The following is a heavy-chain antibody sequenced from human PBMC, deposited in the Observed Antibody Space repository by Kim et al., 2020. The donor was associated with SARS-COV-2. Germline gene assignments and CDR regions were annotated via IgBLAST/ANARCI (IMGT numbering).Heavy chain of an antibody. CDR3: ARDFYGGNSDY. J-gene: IGHJ4*02. CDR2: IYSSGST. V-gene: IGHV3-53*01. Sequence: GGSLRLSCAASGFTVSSNYMNWVRQAPGKGLEWVSVIYSSGSTYYADSVKGRFTMSRDNSKNTLYLQMNSLRAEDTAVYYCARDFYGGNSDYWGQGTLV. D-gene: IGHD4-17*01. CDR1: GFTVSSNY.